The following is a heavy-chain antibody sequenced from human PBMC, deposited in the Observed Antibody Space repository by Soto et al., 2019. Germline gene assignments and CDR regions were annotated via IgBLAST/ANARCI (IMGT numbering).Heavy chain of an antibody. CDR3: AREGRLAASIFHNWFDP. D-gene: IGHD3-3*02. J-gene: IGHJ5*02. V-gene: IGHV6-1*01. CDR2: TYYRSKWFN. Sequence: PSQTLSLTCAISGDSVSNNSAAWNWIRQSPSRGLEWLGRTYYRSKWFNNYALSVKGRITINPDTSKNQFSLQLNSVTPEDTAVYYCAREGRLAASIFHNWFDPWGRGTLVTVSS. CDR1: GDSVSNNSAA.